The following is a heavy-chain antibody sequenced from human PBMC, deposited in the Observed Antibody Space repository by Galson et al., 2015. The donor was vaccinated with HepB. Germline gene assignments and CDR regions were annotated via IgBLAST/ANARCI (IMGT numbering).Heavy chain of an antibody. J-gene: IGHJ6*02. CDR3: ARAPPLDIVLVPAVRPDLYHYYGMDV. CDR1: GGTFTSYA. CDR2: IIPFLGTV. V-gene: IGHV1-69*13. D-gene: IGHD2-2*03. Sequence: SVKVSCKASGGTFTSYAISWVRQAPGQGLGWMGGIIPFLGTVNYTQRFQGRVTITADESTSTAYMDLTSLRSEDTAVYYCARAPPLDIVLVPAVRPDLYHYYGMDVWGQGTTVTVSS.